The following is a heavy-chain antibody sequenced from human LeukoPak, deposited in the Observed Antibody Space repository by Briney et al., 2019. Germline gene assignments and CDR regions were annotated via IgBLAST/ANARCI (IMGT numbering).Heavy chain of an antibody. D-gene: IGHD5-12*01. CDR1: GGSISSGSYY. CDR3: ATATGGRYSGYRAAAFDI. CDR2: IYTSGST. Sequence: PSETLSLTCTVSGGSISSGSYYWSWIRQPAGKGLEWIGRIYTSGSTNYNPSLKSRVTISVDTSKNQFSLKLSSVTAADTAVYYCATATGGRYSGYRAAAFDIWGQGTMVTVSS. J-gene: IGHJ3*02. V-gene: IGHV4-61*02.